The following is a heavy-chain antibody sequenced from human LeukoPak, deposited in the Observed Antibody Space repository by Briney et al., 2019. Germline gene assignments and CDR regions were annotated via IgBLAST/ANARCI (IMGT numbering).Heavy chain of an antibody. V-gene: IGHV1-8*01. Sequence: ASVKVSCKASGYTFTSYDINWVRQATGQGLEWMGWMNPNSGNTGYAQKLQGRVTMTRNTSISTAYMELSSLRSEDTAVYYCARYSRTIESDYWGQGTLVTVSS. CDR2: MNPNSGNT. CDR3: ARYSRTIESDY. J-gene: IGHJ4*02. D-gene: IGHD3-3*01. CDR1: GYTFTSYD.